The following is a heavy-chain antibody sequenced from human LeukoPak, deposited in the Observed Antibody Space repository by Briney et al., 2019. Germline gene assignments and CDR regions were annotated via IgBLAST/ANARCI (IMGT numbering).Heavy chain of an antibody. J-gene: IGHJ4*02. Sequence: SSETLSLTCTVSGGSISSGSYYWSWIRQPAGKGLEWIGRIYTSGSTNYNPSLKSRVTISVDTSKNQFSLKLSSVTAADTAVYYCARVLGFPKLVGAPLRGFDYWGQGTLVTVSS. CDR3: ARVLGFPKLVGAPLRGFDY. CDR1: GGSISSGSYY. CDR2: IYTSGST. V-gene: IGHV4-61*02. D-gene: IGHD1-26*01.